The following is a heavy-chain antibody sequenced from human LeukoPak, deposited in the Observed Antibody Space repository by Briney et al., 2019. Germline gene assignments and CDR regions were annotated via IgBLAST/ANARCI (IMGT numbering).Heavy chain of an antibody. CDR2: ISGSGGST. Sequence: GGSLRLSCAASGFTFSSYAMSWVRQAPGKGLEWVSAISGSGGSTYYADSVKGRFTISRDNSKNTLYLQMNSLRAEDTAVYYCAKSKKTGITMVRGKTAYYFDYWGQGTLVTVSS. V-gene: IGHV3-23*01. CDR1: GFTFSSYA. J-gene: IGHJ4*02. CDR3: AKSKKTGITMVRGKTAYYFDY. D-gene: IGHD3-10*01.